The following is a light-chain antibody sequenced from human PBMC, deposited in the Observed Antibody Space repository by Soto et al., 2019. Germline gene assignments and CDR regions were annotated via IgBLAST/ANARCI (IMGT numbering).Light chain of an antibody. V-gene: IGKV3-15*01. J-gene: IGKJ4*01. CDR3: QQYNKFPSLT. CDR1: QSVSSN. CDR2: GAS. Sequence: EIVMTQSPATLSVSPGERATLSCRASQSVSSNLAWYQQKPGQAPRLLIYGASTRATGIPARFSGSGSGTEFTLTIGSLQSEDFAVDYCQQYNKFPSLTFGGGTKVEI.